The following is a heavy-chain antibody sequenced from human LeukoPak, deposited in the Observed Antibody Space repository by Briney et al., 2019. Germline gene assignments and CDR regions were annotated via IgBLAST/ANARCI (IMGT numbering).Heavy chain of an antibody. CDR2: ISGYNGYT. V-gene: IGHV1-18*01. CDR1: GYTFTSYG. CDR3: ARVAPHRYCYDSSAYHYSFDY. J-gene: IGHJ4*02. D-gene: IGHD3-22*01. Sequence: ASVKVSCKASGYTFTSYGISWVRQAPGQGLEWMGWISGYNGYTNYAQRLQGRVTMTTDTSTSTAYMELRSLRSDDTAVFYCARVAPHRYCYDSSAYHYSFDYWGQGTLVTVSS.